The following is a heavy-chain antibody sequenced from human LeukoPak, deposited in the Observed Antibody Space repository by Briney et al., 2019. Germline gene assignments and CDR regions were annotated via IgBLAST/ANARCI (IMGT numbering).Heavy chain of an antibody. CDR1: GFTFTSSA. CDR3: AADLGGILDRGDYHPPWFDP. V-gene: IGHV1-58*02. CDR2: IVVGSGNT. Sequence: SVKVSCKASGFTFTSSAMQWVRQARGQRLEWIGWIVVGSGNTNYAQKFQERVTITRDMSTSTAYMELSSLRSEDTAVYYCAADLGGILDRGDYHPPWFDPWGQGTLVTVSS. D-gene: IGHD4-17*01. J-gene: IGHJ5*02.